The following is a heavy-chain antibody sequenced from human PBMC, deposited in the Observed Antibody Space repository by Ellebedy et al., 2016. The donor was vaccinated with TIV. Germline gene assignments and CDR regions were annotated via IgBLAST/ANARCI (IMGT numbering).Heavy chain of an antibody. J-gene: IGHJ4*02. CDR1: GGSFSGYY. CDR3: ARCSIGSGLDY. D-gene: IGHD3-3*01. Sequence: MPSETLSLTCAVYGGSFSGYYWSWIRQPPGKGLEWLGEINHSGSTNYNPSLKSRVTISVDTSKNQFSLKLSSVTAADTAVYYCARCSIGSGLDYWGQGTLVTVSS. CDR2: INHSGST. V-gene: IGHV4-34*01.